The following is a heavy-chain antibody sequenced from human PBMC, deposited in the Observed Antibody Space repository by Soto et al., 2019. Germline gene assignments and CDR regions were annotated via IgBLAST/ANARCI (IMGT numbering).Heavy chain of an antibody. V-gene: IGHV4-59*01. Sequence: SETLSLTCTVSGGSISSYYWSWIRQPPGKGLEWIGYIYYSGSTNYNPSLKSRVTISVDTSKNQFPLKLSSVTAADTAVYYCAREGDYYGSGSSLGFDYWGQGTLVTVSS. CDR2: IYYSGST. CDR1: GGSISSYY. D-gene: IGHD3-10*01. CDR3: AREGDYYGSGSSLGFDY. J-gene: IGHJ4*02.